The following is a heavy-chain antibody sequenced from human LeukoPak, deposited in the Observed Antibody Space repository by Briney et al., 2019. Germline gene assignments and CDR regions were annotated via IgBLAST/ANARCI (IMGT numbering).Heavy chain of an antibody. V-gene: IGHV3-11*01. CDR2: ISGSASDV. J-gene: IGHJ4*02. CDR3: SRDPRNNDY. CDR1: GFAFSDSY. Sequence: GGSLRLSCAASGFAFSDSYMTWIRQAPGKGLELLSYISGSASDVNYIDSVRGRFTISRDNAKNSLYLHMNSLTVEDTAVYYCSRDPRNNDYWGQGTLVTVSS.